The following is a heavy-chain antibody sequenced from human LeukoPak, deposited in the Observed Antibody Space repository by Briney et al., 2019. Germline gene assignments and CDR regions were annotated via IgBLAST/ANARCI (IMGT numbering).Heavy chain of an antibody. D-gene: IGHD3-22*01. CDR2: IYYSGST. Sequence: PSETLSLTCTVSGGSISSYYWSWIRQPPGKGLEWIGYIYYSGSTNYNPSLKSRVTISVDTSKNQFSLKLSSVTAADTVVYYCARDRAYYYDSSGYLYGMDVWGQGTTVTVSS. CDR3: ARDRAYYYDSSGYLYGMDV. CDR1: GGSISSYY. J-gene: IGHJ6*02. V-gene: IGHV4-59*01.